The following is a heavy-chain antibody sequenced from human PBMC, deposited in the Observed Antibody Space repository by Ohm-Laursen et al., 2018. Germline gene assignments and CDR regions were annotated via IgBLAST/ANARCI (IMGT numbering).Heavy chain of an antibody. CDR3: AGRGY. V-gene: IGHV4-4*07. J-gene: IGHJ4*02. CDR1: GGAISSYY. CDR2: INISGT. Sequence: SDTLSLTCTISGGAISSYYWSWIRQPAGKGLEWIGRINISGTNYNPSRKSRVTMSVDTHKNQFSLNLSSVTAADPAVYYCAGRGYWGQGTLVTVSA. D-gene: IGHD1-26*01.